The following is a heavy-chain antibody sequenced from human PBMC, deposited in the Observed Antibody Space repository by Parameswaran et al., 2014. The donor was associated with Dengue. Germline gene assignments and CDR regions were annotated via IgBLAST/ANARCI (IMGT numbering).Heavy chain of an antibody. V-gene: IGHV6-1*01. CDR2: TYYRSKWYN. CDR3: ARGYYYYGMDV. Sequence: WIRQSPSRGLEWLGRTYYRSKWYNDYAVSVKSRITINPDTSKNQFSLQLNSVTPEDTAVYYCARGYYYYGMDVWGQGTTVTVSS. J-gene: IGHJ6*02.